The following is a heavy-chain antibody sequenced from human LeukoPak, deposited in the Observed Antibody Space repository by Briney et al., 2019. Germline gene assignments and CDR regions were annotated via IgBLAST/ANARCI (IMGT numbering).Heavy chain of an antibody. CDR2: INAGNGNT. CDR3: ARRYYDSGGYFNWFDP. D-gene: IGHD3-22*01. J-gene: IGHJ5*02. CDR1: GYTFTSYA. V-gene: IGHV1-3*01. Sequence: ASVKVSCKASGYTFTSYAMHWVRQAPGQRLEWMGWINAGNGNTKYSQKFQGRVTITRDTSASTAYMELSSLRSEDTAVYYCARRYYDSGGYFNWFDPWGQGTLVTVSS.